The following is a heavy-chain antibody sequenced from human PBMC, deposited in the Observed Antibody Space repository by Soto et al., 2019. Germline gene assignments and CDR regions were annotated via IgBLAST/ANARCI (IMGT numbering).Heavy chain of an antibody. Sequence: SETLSLTCTVSGGSISSSSYYWGWIRQPPGKGLEWIGSIYYSGSTYYNPSLKSRVTISVDTSKNQFSLKLSSVAAADTAVYYCARGVYDILTYYYYYMDVWGKGTTVTVSS. V-gene: IGHV4-39*01. J-gene: IGHJ6*03. CDR2: IYYSGST. CDR1: GGSISSSSYY. CDR3: ARGVYDILTYYYYYMDV. D-gene: IGHD3-9*01.